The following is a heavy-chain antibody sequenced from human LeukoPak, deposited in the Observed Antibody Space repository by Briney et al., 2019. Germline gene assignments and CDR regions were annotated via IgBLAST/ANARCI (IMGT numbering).Heavy chain of an antibody. J-gene: IGHJ4*02. CDR1: GFTFSSYG. CDR2: ISGSGGST. Sequence: PGGSLRLSCAASGFTFSSYGMHWVRQAPGKGLEWVSAISGSGGSTYYADSVKGRFTISRDNSKNTLYLQMNSLRAEDTAVYYCAKEGYSYGYYFDYWGQGTLVTVSS. CDR3: AKEGYSYGYYFDY. V-gene: IGHV3-23*01. D-gene: IGHD5-18*01.